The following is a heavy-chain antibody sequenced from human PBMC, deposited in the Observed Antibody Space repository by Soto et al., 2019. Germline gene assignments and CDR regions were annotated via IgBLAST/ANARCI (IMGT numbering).Heavy chain of an antibody. CDR1: GFTFSSYA. D-gene: IGHD1-26*01. J-gene: IGHJ3*02. CDR2: ISGSGGST. V-gene: IGHV3-23*01. Sequence: SLRLSCAASGFTFSSYAMSWVRQAPGKGLEWVSAISGSGGSTYYADSVKGRFTISRDNSKNTLYLQMNSLRAEDTAVYYCAKDGGIVGAARKAFDIWGQGTMVTVSS. CDR3: AKDGGIVGAARKAFDI.